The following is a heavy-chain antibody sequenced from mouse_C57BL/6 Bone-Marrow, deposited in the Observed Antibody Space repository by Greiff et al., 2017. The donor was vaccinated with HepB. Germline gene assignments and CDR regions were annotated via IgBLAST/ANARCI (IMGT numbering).Heavy chain of an antibody. CDR2: IDPSDSYT. CDR1: GYTFTSYW. V-gene: IGHV1-50*01. CDR3: ARHMVEYYFDY. J-gene: IGHJ2*01. Sequence: QVQLQQPGAELVKPGASVKLSCKASGYTFTSYWMQWVKQRPGQGLEWIGEIDPSDSYTNYNQKFKGKATLTVDTSSSTAYMQLSSLTSEDSAVYYCARHMVEYYFDYWGQGTTLTVSS. D-gene: IGHD1-1*02.